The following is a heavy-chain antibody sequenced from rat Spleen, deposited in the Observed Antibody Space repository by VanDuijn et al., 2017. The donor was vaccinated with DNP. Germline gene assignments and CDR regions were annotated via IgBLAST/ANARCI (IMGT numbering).Heavy chain of an antibody. CDR1: GFTFSDYA. J-gene: IGHJ2*01. V-gene: IGHV5-17*01. CDR3: AGRPPPTRGPFDY. Sequence: EVQLVESGGGLVQPGNSLKLSCTASGFTFSDYAMAWVRQSPKKGLEWVATIIYDGSDTYYRDSVKGRFTISRDNAKSTLYLQMDSLRSEDTATYYCAGRPPPTRGPFDYWGQGVTVTVSS. CDR2: IIYDGSDT. D-gene: IGHD1-4*01.